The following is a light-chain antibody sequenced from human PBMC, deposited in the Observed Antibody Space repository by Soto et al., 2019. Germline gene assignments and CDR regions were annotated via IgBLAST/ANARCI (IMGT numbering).Light chain of an antibody. CDR1: QSVSSSY. Sequence: EIVLTQSPGTLSLSPGERATLSCRASQSVSSSYLAWYQQKPGQAPRLLIYGASSRATGIPDRFSGSGSGKDFTLTISRLEPEDFAGYYCQQYSSSPPITFGQGTRLEIK. V-gene: IGKV3-20*01. CDR2: GAS. J-gene: IGKJ5*01. CDR3: QQYSSSPPIT.